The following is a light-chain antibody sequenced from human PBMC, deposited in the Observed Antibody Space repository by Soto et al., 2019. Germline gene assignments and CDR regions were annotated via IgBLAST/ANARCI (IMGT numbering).Light chain of an antibody. CDR1: SSXVGGYNY. J-gene: IGLJ1*01. CDR3: CSYAGSYTHYV. V-gene: IGLV2-11*01. Sequence: QSALTQPRSVSGSPGQSITISCTGTSSXVGGYNYVSWYRQHPGKAPKLMIYDVSKRPSGVPDRFSGSKSGNTASLTISGXXXXXXXXXYCCSYAGSYTHYVFGTGTKLTVL. CDR2: DVS.